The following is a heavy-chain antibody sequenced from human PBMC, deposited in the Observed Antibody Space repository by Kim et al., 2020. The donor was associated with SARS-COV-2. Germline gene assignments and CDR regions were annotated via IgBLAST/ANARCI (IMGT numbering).Heavy chain of an antibody. CDR3: AREVQHSNSYDC. Sequence: ASVKVSCKASGVTLTDYYMHWVRQAPGQGLEWIGWINPDSGGTNCAQKFQGRVTVTMDTSINTAYMELSRLTSDDTAAYFCAREVQHSNSYDCWGHGTLVTVSS. J-gene: IGHJ5*01. CDR2: INPDSGGT. V-gene: IGHV1-2*02. CDR1: GVTLTDYY. D-gene: IGHD2-21*01.